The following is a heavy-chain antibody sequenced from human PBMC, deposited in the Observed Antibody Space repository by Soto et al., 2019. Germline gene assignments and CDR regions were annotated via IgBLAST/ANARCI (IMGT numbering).Heavy chain of an antibody. Sequence: SETLSLTCAVSGGSISSGGYSWSWIRQPPGKGLEWIGYIYHSGSTYYNPSLKSRVTISVDRSKNQFSLKLSSVTAADTAVYYCAGGVVNFDYWGQGTLVTVSS. V-gene: IGHV4-30-2*01. J-gene: IGHJ4*02. CDR2: IYHSGST. CDR3: AGGVVNFDY. CDR1: GGSISSGGYS. D-gene: IGHD3-3*01.